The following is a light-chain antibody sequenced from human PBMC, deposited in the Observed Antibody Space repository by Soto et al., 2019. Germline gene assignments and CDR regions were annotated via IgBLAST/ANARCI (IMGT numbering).Light chain of an antibody. Sequence: EIVLTQSPATLSLSPGERATLSCRASQSVSSYLAWYQQKPGQAPRLLIYDASNRATGIPARFSGSGSETDFTLTISSLEPEDFAVYYCQQRSNWPLAAFGQGTRLEIK. CDR1: QSVSSY. CDR3: QQRSNWPLAA. CDR2: DAS. J-gene: IGKJ5*01. V-gene: IGKV3-11*01.